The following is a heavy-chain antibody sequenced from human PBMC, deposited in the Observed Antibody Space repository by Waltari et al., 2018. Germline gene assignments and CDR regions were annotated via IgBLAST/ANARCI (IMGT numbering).Heavy chain of an antibody. CDR2: ISYNERNI. D-gene: IGHD3-22*01. CDR1: DFTFSSYA. Sequence: QVKLVESGGGVVQPGRSLSLPCSAPDFTFSSYAMPWVRQAPGKGLEWVAVISYNERNIYYVDSVKGRFTISRDNSKKTLYLQMNSLRAEDTDVYYCARDYCDRTYCHGMDVWGRGTTVTVSS. J-gene: IGHJ6*02. V-gene: IGHV3-30*03. CDR3: ARDYCDRTYCHGMDV.